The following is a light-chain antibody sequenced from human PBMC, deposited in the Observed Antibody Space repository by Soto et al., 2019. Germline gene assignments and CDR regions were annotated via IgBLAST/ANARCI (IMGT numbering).Light chain of an antibody. Sequence: EIVLTQSPGTLSLSPRERATLSCRASQSVSSSYLAWYQQKPGQAPRLLIYGASSRATGIPDRFSGSGSGTDFTLTISRLEPEDFAVYYCQQYGSSPIFTVGPGTKVDIK. CDR1: QSVSSSY. V-gene: IGKV3-20*01. J-gene: IGKJ3*01. CDR3: QQYGSSPIFT. CDR2: GAS.